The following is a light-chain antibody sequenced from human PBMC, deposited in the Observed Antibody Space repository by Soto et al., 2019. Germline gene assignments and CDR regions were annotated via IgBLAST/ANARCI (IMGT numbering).Light chain of an antibody. V-gene: IGLV2-14*01. CDR2: EVS. CDR3: SSFASGSPLYV. J-gene: IGLJ1*01. CDR1: SSDVGRYNY. Sequence: QSALTQPASVSGSPGQSITISCTGSSSDVGRYNYVSWYQHHPGKALKLMIYEVSNRPSGVSNRFSGSKSGNTASLTLSGHQAEDEDDYHFSSFASGSPLYVFGTGPRSPS.